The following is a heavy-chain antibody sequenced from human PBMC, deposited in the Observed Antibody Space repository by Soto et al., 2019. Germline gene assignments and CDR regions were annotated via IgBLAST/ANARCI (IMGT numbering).Heavy chain of an antibody. CDR2: ISYDGSNK. J-gene: IGHJ4*02. V-gene: IGHV3-30*18. CDR1: GFTFSSYG. D-gene: IGHD1-1*01. Sequence: PGGSLRLSCAASGFTFSSYGMHWVRQAPGKGLEWVAVISYDGSNKYYADSVKGRFTISRDNSKNTLYLHMNSLRAEDTAVYYCAKPVEPRWYYFDYWGQGTLVTVSS. CDR3: AKPVEPRWYYFDY.